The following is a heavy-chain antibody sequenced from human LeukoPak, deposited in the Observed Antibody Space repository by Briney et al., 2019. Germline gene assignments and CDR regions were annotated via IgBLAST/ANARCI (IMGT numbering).Heavy chain of an antibody. V-gene: IGHV3-23*01. D-gene: IGHD3-9*01. CDR3: AKEGDFYDILTDY. Sequence: GGSLRLSCAASGFTVSSNYMSWVRQAPGKGLEWVSGISGSGGSTYYADSVKGRFTISRDNSKNTLYLQMNSLRAEDTAVYYCAKEGDFYDILTDYWGQGTLVTVSS. CDR2: ISGSGGST. J-gene: IGHJ4*02. CDR1: GFTVSSNY.